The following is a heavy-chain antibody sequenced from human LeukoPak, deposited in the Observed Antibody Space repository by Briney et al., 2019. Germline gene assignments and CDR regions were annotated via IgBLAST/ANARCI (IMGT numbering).Heavy chain of an antibody. CDR2: ISSSGSTI. D-gene: IGHD3-10*02. Sequence: GGSLRLSCAVSGFTFSSYAMNWVRQAPGKGLEWVSYISSSGSTIYYADSVKGRFTISRDNAKNSLYLQMNSLRAEDTAVYYCAELGITMIGGVWGKGTTVTISS. CDR3: AELGITMIGGV. CDR1: GFTFSSYA. V-gene: IGHV3-48*03. J-gene: IGHJ6*04.